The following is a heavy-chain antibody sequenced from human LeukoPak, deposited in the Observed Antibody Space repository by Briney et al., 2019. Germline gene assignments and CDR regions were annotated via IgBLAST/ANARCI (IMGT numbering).Heavy chain of an antibody. CDR1: RFSLSRYA. CDR3: AKCRGSSWSDYFDY. D-gene: IGHD6-13*01. Sequence: GASLRLSCAVSRFSLSRYAMSWVRKAPGKGLEWVSAISDSGGSTYYADSVKGRFTISRDNSRNTLYLQMNTLRAEDTAVYYCAKCRGSSWSDYFDYWGQGTLVTVSS. J-gene: IGHJ4*02. V-gene: IGHV3-23*01. CDR2: ISDSGGST.